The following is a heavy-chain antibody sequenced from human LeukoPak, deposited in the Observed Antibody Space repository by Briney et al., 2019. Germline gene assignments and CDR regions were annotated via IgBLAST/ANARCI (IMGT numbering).Heavy chain of an antibody. Sequence: SETLSLTCYVSNGSITTYYWTWIRQPPGKGLEWIGQIFHTGSTNYNPSLKSRLTISLDPSKNLFSLKLKSVSPADTAIYYCARVRARNRDGYTTWGLGTLVTVSS. V-gene: IGHV4-59*01. CDR2: IFHTGST. J-gene: IGHJ5*02. CDR3: ARVRARNRDGYTT. CDR1: NGSITTYY. D-gene: IGHD3-16*01.